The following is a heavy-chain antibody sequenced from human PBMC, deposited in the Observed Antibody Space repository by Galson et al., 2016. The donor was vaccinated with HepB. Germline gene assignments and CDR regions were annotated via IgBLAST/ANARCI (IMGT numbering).Heavy chain of an antibody. J-gene: IGHJ5*02. D-gene: IGHD2-2*01. CDR3: ARVPSTYCSGTSCLFDT. CDR1: GYTFNTYD. Sequence: LVKVSCKASGYTFNTYDISWVRQAPGQGLEWMGIISTYKGNTNYAQDFQGRVTVTTDTSTSTAYMELRSLRSDDTAVYYCARVPSTYCSGTSCLFDTWGQGTLVTVSS. CDR2: ISTYKGNT. V-gene: IGHV1-18*01.